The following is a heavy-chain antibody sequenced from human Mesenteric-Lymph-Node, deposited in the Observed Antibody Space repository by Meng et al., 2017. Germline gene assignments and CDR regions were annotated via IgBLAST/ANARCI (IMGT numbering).Heavy chain of an antibody. D-gene: IGHD6-19*01. CDR3: ARGLKIGGIPVAVFDY. CDR2: INTYTGNP. J-gene: IGHJ4*02. V-gene: IGHV7-4-1*02. CDR1: GYIFTNNA. Sequence: QVQLVRSGHECKKPGASVKVSCKASGYIFTNNAMNWVRQAPGQGLEWMGWINTYTGNPTYAQDFTGRFVFSLDTSVSTAYLQISSLEAEDTAVYYCARGLKIGGIPVAVFDYWGQGTLVTVSS.